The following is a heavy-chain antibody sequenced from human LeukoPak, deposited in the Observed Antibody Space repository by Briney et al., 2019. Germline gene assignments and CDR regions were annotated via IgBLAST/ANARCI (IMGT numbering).Heavy chain of an antibody. CDR3: ARDSYSSSSGGIDY. CDR2: IYYSGST. J-gene: IGHJ4*02. V-gene: IGHV4-59*01. D-gene: IGHD6-6*01. Sequence: SETLSLTCTVSGGSISSYYWSWIRQPPGKGREWIGYIYYSGSTNYNPSLKSRVTISVDTSKNQFSLKLSSVTAADTAVYYCARDSYSSSSGGIDYWGQGTLVTVSS. CDR1: GGSISSYY.